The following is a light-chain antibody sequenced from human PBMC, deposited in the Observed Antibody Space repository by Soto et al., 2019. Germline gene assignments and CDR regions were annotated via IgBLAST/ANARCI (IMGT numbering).Light chain of an antibody. CDR2: EVS. CDR1: SSDVGGHNY. V-gene: IGLV2-14*01. J-gene: IGLJ2*01. Sequence: QSALTQPASVSGSPGQSITISCIGTSSDVGGHNYVSWYQQYPGKAPKLIISEVSDRPSGISNRFSGSTSGNTASLTISGLQAEDEADYYCSSYTSDNTLVFGGGTKLTVL. CDR3: SSYTSDNTLV.